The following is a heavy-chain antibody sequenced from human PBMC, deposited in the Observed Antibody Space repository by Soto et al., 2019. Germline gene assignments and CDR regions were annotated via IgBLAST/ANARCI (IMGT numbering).Heavy chain of an antibody. V-gene: IGHV4-4*02. CDR1: GDSVSSRFW. CDR3: ARYNAASGTYYFDY. Sequence: PSETLSLTCAVSGDSVSSRFWWSWVRKSPGKGLEWIGEIYHSGSANYNPSLKSRVTMSVDNSKNQFSLKLNSVTAADTAVYYCARYNAASGTYYFDYWGQGTLVTVSS. D-gene: IGHD6-13*01. CDR2: IYHSGSA. J-gene: IGHJ4*02.